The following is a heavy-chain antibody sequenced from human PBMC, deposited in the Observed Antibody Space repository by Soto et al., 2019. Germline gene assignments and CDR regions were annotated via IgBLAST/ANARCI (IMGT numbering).Heavy chain of an antibody. Sequence: ASVKVSCKAPRYIFTAYFMHGVRQAPVQGLEWMGWINPNNGATHYGLSFQGRVTMTRDTSISTAYMELSSLRSDDTAVYYGASHDPGAWFDPWGQGTLVTVSS. V-gene: IGHV1-2*02. J-gene: IGHJ5*02. CDR2: INPNNGAT. CDR1: RYIFTAYF. D-gene: IGHD1-1*01. CDR3: ASHDPGAWFDP.